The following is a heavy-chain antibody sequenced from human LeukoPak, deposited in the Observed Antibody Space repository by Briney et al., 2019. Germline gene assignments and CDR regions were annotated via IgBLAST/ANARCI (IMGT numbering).Heavy chain of an antibody. CDR2: ISDDGRST. Sequence: GGSLRLSCAASGFTFSNYGMSWVRQAPGRGLEWVSAISDDGRSTCYADSVKGRFTISKDNSKKTLSLQMNNLRAEDTAVYYCAKRVPYSSSSVYFDYWGQGTLVTVSS. CDR1: GFTFSNYG. V-gene: IGHV3-23*01. J-gene: IGHJ4*02. CDR3: AKRVPYSSSSVYFDY. D-gene: IGHD6-6*01.